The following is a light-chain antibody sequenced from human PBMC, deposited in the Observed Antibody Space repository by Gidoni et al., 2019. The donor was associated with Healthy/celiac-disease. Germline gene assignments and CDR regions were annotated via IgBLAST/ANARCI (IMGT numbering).Light chain of an antibody. CDR3: MQALQTPFT. J-gene: IGKJ3*01. CDR2: LCS. CDR1: QSLLHSNGYNS. Sequence: DIVMTQSPLSLPVTPGEPASISCRSSQSLLHSNGYNSLDWYLQKPGQSPQLLIYLCSNLASGVPDRFSGSGSGTDFTLKISRVEAEDVGVYYCMQALQTPFTFGPGTKVEIK. V-gene: IGKV2-28*01.